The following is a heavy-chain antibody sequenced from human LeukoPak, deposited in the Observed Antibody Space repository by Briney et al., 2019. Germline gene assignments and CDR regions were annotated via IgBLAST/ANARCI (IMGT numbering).Heavy chain of an antibody. D-gene: IGHD2-2*01. CDR3: ARAVGVVVPAAMGP. CDR2: INPNSGGT. CDR1: GYTFTGYY. V-gene: IGHV1-2*02. J-gene: IGHJ5*02. Sequence: GASVKVSCEASGYTFTGYYMHWVRQAPGQGLEWMGWINPNSGGTNYAQKFQGRVTMTRDTSISTAYMELSRLRSDDTAVYYCARAVGVVVPAAMGPWGQGTLVTVSS.